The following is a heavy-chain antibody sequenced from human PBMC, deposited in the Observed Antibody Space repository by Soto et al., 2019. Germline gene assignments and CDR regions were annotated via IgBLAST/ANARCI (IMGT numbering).Heavy chain of an antibody. CDR2: ITGNGGDT. CDR1: GFTFNVYA. Sequence: GGSLRLSCAASGFTFNVYAMNWVRQAPGKGLEWVSGITGNGGDTYYADSVKGRFTISRDNSKNTLYLQMNSLRAEDTAVYYCAKDPGHSATHGFDYWIQGTLVTVSS. J-gene: IGHJ4*02. CDR3: AKDPGHSATHGFDY. D-gene: IGHD1-26*01. V-gene: IGHV3-23*01.